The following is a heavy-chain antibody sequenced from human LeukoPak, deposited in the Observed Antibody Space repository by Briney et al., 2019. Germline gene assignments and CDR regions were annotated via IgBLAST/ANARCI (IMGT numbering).Heavy chain of an antibody. CDR2: IYSDGGT. D-gene: IGHD3-16*01. CDR3: ATTYVWGSYFDY. J-gene: IGHJ4*02. V-gene: IGHV3-66*01. CDR1: GFTVSSNY. Sequence: GGSLRLSCVASGFTVSSNYMSWVRQAPGKGLEWVSVIYSDGGTYYADSVKGRFTISRDNSKNTLYLQMNSLRAEDTAVYYCATTYVWGSYFDYWGQGTLVTVSS.